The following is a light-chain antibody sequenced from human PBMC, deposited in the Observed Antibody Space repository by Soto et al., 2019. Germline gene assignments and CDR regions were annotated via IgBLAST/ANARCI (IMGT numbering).Light chain of an antibody. Sequence: EIVLTQSPGTLSLSPGERATLSCRASQSVSSLYLAWFQQKPGQAPRLLIYGASTRATGIPARFSGSGSGTEFTLTISSLQSEDFGIYYCQQYDYWWTFGQGTKVDIK. V-gene: IGKV3-15*01. J-gene: IGKJ1*01. CDR1: QSVSSLY. CDR3: QQYDYWWT. CDR2: GAS.